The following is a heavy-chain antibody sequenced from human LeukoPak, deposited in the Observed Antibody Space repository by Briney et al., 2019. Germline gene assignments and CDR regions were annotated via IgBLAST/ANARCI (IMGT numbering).Heavy chain of an antibody. D-gene: IGHD3-10*01. CDR2: ISGRTGAT. CDR1: GFIFRDYA. V-gene: IGHV3-23*01. J-gene: IGHJ4*02. CDR3: TKRGTGGSGSHMDY. Sequence: GGSQRLSCVASGFIFRDYAMNWVRQAPGKGLEWVATISGRTGATYYEDSVRGRFTISRDNSENTLYLQMNSPRVEDTALYYCTKRGTGGSGSHMDYWGQGILVTVSS.